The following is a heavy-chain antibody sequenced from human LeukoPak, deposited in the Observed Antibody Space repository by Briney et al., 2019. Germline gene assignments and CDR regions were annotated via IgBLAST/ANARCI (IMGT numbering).Heavy chain of an antibody. V-gene: IGHV4-59*08. CDR3: ARHAQDTAMVTPLYYFDF. CDR1: GGSISTHY. D-gene: IGHD5-18*01. CDR2: IHYSGST. J-gene: IGHJ4*02. Sequence: SETLSLTCTDSGGSISTHYWSWIRQPPGNGLEWIGYIHYSGSTKYNPSIKSRVTISVDTSKTPFSLKLTSVTAADTAMYYCARHAQDTAMVTPLYYFDFWGQGTLVTVSS.